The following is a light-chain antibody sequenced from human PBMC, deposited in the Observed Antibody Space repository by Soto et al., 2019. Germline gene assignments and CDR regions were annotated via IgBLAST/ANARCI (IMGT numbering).Light chain of an antibody. V-gene: IGKV3D-15*01. Sequence: EIVMTQSPALLSVSPGETVALSCRASQSVSSNLAWYQQEPGQAPRLLIYGASTRATGIPARFSGSGSGTEFSLIISSLQSADFAVYYCQQYNKWPFTFGGGTKVEIK. CDR1: QSVSSN. CDR3: QQYNKWPFT. J-gene: IGKJ4*01. CDR2: GAS.